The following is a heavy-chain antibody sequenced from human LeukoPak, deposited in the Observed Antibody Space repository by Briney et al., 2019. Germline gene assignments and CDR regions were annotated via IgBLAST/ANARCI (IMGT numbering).Heavy chain of an antibody. CDR3: ARERVGGSFDY. J-gene: IGHJ4*02. D-gene: IGHD2-15*01. V-gene: IGHV4-30-2*01. CDR1: GGSISSGGYS. CDR2: IYHSGST. Sequence: PSETLSLTCAVSGGSISSGGYSWSWIRQPPGKGLEWIGYIYHSGSTYYNPSLKSRVTISVDRSKNQFSLKLSSVTAADTAVYYCARERVGGSFDYWGQGTLVTVSS.